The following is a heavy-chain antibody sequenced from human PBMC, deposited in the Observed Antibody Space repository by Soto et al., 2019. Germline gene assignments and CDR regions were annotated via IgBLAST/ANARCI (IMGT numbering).Heavy chain of an antibody. CDR2: IYYSGST. CDR3: ARLHGYCISSSCHGHYAMDV. D-gene: IGHD2-2*01. J-gene: IGHJ6*02. Sequence: SETLSLTCAVSGGSISSGGYYWSWIRHHPGKGLEWIGYIYYSGSTYYNTSLKSRVTISVDTSKNQFSLKVTYVTAADTAVYYCARLHGYCISSSCHGHYAMDVWGQGTTVTAP. V-gene: IGHV4-31*11. CDR1: GGSISSGGYY.